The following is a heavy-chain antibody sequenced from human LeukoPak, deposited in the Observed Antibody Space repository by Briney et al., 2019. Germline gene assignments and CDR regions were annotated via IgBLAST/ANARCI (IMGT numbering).Heavy chain of an antibody. D-gene: IGHD5-24*01. CDR2: ISSSSSTI. Sequence: GGSLRLSCAASGFTFSSYEMNWVRQAPGKGLEWVSYISSSSSTIYYADSVKGRFTISRDNAKNSLYLQMNSLRAEDTAVYYCARVGEMATILFTDYWGQGTLVTVSS. CDR3: ARVGEMATILFTDY. J-gene: IGHJ4*02. CDR1: GFTFSSYE. V-gene: IGHV3-48*01.